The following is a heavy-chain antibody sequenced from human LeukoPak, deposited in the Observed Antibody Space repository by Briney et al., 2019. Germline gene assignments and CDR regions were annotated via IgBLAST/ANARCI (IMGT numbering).Heavy chain of an antibody. J-gene: IGHJ5*02. V-gene: IGHV3-23*01. Sequence: PGGSLRLSCAASGFTFSSYAMSWVRQAPGKRLEWVSTISGGGGSTYYVDYVKGRFTISRDNSKNTLYLQMNSLRAEDTAVYYCAKDLGYCSSTSCYSWLDPWGQGTLVTVSS. CDR3: AKDLGYCSSTSCYSWLDP. D-gene: IGHD2-2*01. CDR1: GFTFSSYA. CDR2: ISGGGGST.